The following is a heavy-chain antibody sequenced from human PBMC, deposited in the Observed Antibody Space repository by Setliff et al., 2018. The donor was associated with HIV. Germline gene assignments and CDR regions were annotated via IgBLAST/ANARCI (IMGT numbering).Heavy chain of an antibody. CDR3: IVNIVGPVTGLDR. CDR2: INPSGGDT. D-gene: IGHD1-26*01. V-gene: IGHV1-46*01. Sequence: GASVKVSCKASGYTFTDYPVHWVRQAPGQGLEWMGTINPSGGDTIYAPEFQGRVTMTTDTSTRTAYMELSGLTSEDTAVYFCIVNIVGPVTGLDRWGPGTLVTVSS. CDR1: GYTFTDYP. J-gene: IGHJ5*02.